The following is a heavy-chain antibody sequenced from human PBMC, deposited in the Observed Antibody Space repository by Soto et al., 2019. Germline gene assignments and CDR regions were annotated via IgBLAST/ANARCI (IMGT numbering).Heavy chain of an antibody. J-gene: IGHJ4*02. CDR2: ISWNSGSI. Sequence: GGSLRLSCAASGFTFDDYAMHWVRQAPGKGLEWVSGISWNSGSIGYGDSVKGRFTNSRDNANNFLYLQMNSLRAEDTALYYCANGGYSSSWLVDLHYWGQGTLVTVSS. D-gene: IGHD6-13*01. CDR1: GFTFDDYA. CDR3: ANGGYSSSWLVDLHY. V-gene: IGHV3-9*01.